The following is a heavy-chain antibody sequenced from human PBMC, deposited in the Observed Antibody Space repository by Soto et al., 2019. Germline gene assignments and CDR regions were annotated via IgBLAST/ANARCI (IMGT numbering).Heavy chain of an antibody. CDR3: ARDRAKSAIFGVGSVDAFDI. V-gene: IGHV1-69*01. CDR2: IIPIFGTA. Sequence: QVQLVQSGAEVKKPGSSVKVSCKASGGTFSSYAISWVRQAPGQGLEWMGGIIPIFGTANYAQKFQGRVTITADESTSTDYMELSSLRSEDTAVHYCARDRAKSAIFGVGSVDAFDIWGQGTMVTVSS. D-gene: IGHD3-3*01. CDR1: GGTFSSYA. J-gene: IGHJ3*02.